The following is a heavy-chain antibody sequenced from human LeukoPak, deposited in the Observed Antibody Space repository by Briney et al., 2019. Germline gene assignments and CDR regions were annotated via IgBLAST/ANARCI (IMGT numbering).Heavy chain of an antibody. CDR2: ISSSSSTI. D-gene: IGHD3-10*01. Sequence: GGSLRLSCAVSVFTFSSYSMNWVHQAPGKGLEWVSYISSSSSTIYYADSVKGRFTISRDNAKNSLYLQMNSLRAKDTAVYYCATHELKDAFDIWGQGTMVTVSS. J-gene: IGHJ3*02. CDR1: VFTFSSYS. CDR3: ATHELKDAFDI. V-gene: IGHV3-48*01.